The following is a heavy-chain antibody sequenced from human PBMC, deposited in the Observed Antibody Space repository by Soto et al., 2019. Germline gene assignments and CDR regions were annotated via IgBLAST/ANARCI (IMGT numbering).Heavy chain of an antibody. CDR2: IKNDGSGA. D-gene: IGHD3-22*01. V-gene: IGHV3-74*01. CDR3: TRGDGDYHDGNGYLGRH. CDR1: GFTFSNYW. Sequence: EVQLVESVGALVQPGGSLRLSCLASGFTFSNYWMHWVRQPPGKGLEWVSRIKNDGSGAYYADSVKGRFTISRDNAKNPLYLQMTSLRVEDTAVYYCTRGDGDYHDGNGYLGRHWGQGTLVTVSS. J-gene: IGHJ4*02.